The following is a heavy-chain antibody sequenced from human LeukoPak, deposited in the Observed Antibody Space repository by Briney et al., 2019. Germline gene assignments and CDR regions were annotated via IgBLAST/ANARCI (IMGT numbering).Heavy chain of an antibody. D-gene: IGHD5-18*01. J-gene: IGHJ4*02. CDR3: ARSRATVTWFDY. Sequence: ASVKVSCKTSGGAFISYAITWVRQAPGQGLEWMGRIILIFDTTNYAQKFQGRVTITTDESTNTVCMELSSLRSEDTAVYFCARSRATVTWFDYWGQGTLVTVSS. CDR2: IILIFDTT. V-gene: IGHV1-69*05. CDR1: GGAFISYA.